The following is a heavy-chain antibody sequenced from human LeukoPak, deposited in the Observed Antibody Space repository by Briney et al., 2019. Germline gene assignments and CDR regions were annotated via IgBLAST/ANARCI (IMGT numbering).Heavy chain of an antibody. CDR1: GFTFSSFA. CDR3: AKANPAGDYYYYYGMDV. CDR2: ISYDGSNK. V-gene: IGHV3-30*18. J-gene: IGHJ6*02. Sequence: SGGPLRLSCAASGFTFSSFAMNWLRQAPGKGLEGVAVISYDGSNKYYADSVKGRFTISRDNSKNTLYLQMNRLRAEDTAVYYCAKANPAGDYYYYYGMDVWGQGTTVTVSS. D-gene: IGHD7-27*01.